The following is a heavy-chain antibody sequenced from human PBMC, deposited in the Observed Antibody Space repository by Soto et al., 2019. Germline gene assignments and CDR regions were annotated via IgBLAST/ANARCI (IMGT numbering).Heavy chain of an antibody. CDR3: ARDYYSMDV. J-gene: IGHJ6*02. D-gene: IGHD3-10*01. Sequence: QVQLQESGPGLVKPSQTLSLTCTVSGGSISSGGYYWSWIRQHPGKGLEWIGHIYNSGSIYYNPSLXXRXTXXVDTSKNQFSLKLNSVTAADTAVYYCARDYYSMDVWGQGTTVTVSS. V-gene: IGHV4-31*03. CDR1: GGSISSGGYY. CDR2: IYNSGSI.